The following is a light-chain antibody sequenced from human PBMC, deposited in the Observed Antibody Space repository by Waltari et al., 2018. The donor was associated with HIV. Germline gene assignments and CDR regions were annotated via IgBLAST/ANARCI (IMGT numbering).Light chain of an antibody. CDR2: DGS. CDR1: NIGDKN. J-gene: IGLJ2*01. Sequence: SYVLTQAPSVSVAPGQTDRVTCGGNNIGDKNVHWYQQKPGQAPVSVVYDGSDRPSGIPERFSGSNSGNTATLTINRVEAGDEADYYCQVWDSSSDHAIFGGGTKLTVL. CDR3: QVWDSSSDHAI. V-gene: IGLV3-21*02.